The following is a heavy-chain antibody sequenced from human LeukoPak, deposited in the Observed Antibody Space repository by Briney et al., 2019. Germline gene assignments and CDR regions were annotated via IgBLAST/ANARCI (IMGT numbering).Heavy chain of an antibody. J-gene: IGHJ1*01. CDR1: GYTFTSYG. CDR2: ISAYNGNT. D-gene: IGHD3-22*01. Sequence: ASVKVSCKASGYTFTSYGISWVRQAPGQGLEWMGWISAYNGNTNYAQKLQGRVTMTTDTSTSAAYMELRSLRSDDTAVYYCARAGRYYDSSGYYLYFQHWGQGTLVTVSS. V-gene: IGHV1-18*01. CDR3: ARAGRYYDSSGYYLYFQH.